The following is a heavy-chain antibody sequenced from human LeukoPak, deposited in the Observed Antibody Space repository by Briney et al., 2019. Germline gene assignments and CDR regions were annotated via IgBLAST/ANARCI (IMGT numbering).Heavy chain of an antibody. CDR2: IKQDGSEK. V-gene: IGHV3-7*01. J-gene: IGHJ4*02. Sequence: PGGSLRLSCAASGFTFSSYWVSWVRQAPGKGLEWVANIKQDGSEKYYVDSVKGRFTISRDNAKNSLYLQMNSLRAEDTAVYYCARDRGDTAMGLDYWGQGTLVTVSS. D-gene: IGHD5-18*01. CDR1: GFTFSSYW. CDR3: ARDRGDTAMGLDY.